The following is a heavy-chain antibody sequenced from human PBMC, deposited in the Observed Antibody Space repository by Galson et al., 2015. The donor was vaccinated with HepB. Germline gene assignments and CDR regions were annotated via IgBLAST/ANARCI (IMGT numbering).Heavy chain of an antibody. J-gene: IGHJ6*02. D-gene: IGHD2-2*02. CDR1: GFTFSSYS. Sequence: SLRLSCAASGFTFSSYSMSWVRQAPGKGLEWVSYISSRRRSTIYYADPVRGRFTVSRDNAKNSLYLQMNSLRDEDTAVYFCARERGDEVLVADIIYYYYAMDVWGQGTTVTVSS. CDR3: ARERGDEVLVADIIYYYYAMDV. CDR2: ISSRRRSTI. V-gene: IGHV3-48*02.